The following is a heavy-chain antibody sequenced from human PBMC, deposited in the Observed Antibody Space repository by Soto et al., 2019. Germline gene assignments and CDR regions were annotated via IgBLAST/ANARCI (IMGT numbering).Heavy chain of an antibody. Sequence: QVQLVESVGGVVQPGRSLRLSCAASGFTFSSYAMHWVRQAPGKGLEWVAVISYDGSNKYYADSVKGRFTISRDNSKNTLYLPMTSLRDEDTAVYYCAREEPSGEGAYDSWGKGTLVTVSS. J-gene: IGHJ4*02. D-gene: IGHD1-26*01. CDR2: ISYDGSNK. CDR1: GFTFSSYA. V-gene: IGHV3-30-3*01. CDR3: AREEPSGEGAYDS.